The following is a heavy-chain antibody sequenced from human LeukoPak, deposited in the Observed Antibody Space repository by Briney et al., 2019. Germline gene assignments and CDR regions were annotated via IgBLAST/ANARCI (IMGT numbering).Heavy chain of an antibody. J-gene: IGHJ4*02. D-gene: IGHD5-12*01. CDR3: AKDIRYSGYDDYFDY. CDR2: ISGNGGST. V-gene: IGHV3-23*01. Sequence: GGSLRLSCAASGFTFSSYAMSWVRQAPGKGLEWVSAISGNGGSTYYADSVKGRFTISRDNSKNTLYLQMNSLRAEDTAVYYCAKDIRYSGYDDYFDYWGQGTLVTVSS. CDR1: GFTFSSYA.